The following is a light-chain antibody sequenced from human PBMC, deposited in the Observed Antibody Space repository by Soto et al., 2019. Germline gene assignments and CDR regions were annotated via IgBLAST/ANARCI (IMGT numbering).Light chain of an antibody. CDR3: SSYSSTTTL. Sequence: QSALTQPASVSGSPGQSITISCTGTSSDVGGSKYVSWYQQYPGKVPKLLIFEVSNRPSGVSTRFSGSKSGNMAFLTISGLQSEDEGLYHCSSYSSTTTLFGGGTKVTVL. CDR1: SSDVGGSKY. CDR2: EVS. J-gene: IGLJ2*01. V-gene: IGLV2-14*01.